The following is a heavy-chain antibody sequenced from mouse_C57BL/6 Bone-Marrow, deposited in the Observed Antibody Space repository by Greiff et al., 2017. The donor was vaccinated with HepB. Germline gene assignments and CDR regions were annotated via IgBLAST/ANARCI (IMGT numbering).Heavy chain of an antibody. CDR2: ILPGSGST. CDR3: ASSLSYYYGSSFYAMDY. J-gene: IGHJ4*01. D-gene: IGHD1-1*01. V-gene: IGHV1-9*01. CDR1: GYTFTGYW. Sequence: VHLVESGAELMKPGASVKLSCKATGYTFTGYWIEWVKQRPGHGLEWIGEILPGSGSTNYNEKFKGKATFTADTSSNTAYMQLSSLTTEDSAIYYCASSLSYYYGSSFYAMDYWGQGTSVTVSS.